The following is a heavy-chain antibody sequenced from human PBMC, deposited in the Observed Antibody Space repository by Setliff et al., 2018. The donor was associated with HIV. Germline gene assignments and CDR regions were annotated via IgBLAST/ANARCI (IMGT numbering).Heavy chain of an antibody. CDR1: GFTFAHQA. Sequence: GSLRLSCTTSGFTFAHQAMTWVRQAPGKGLEWVSIIYTDDSNTYYAESVKGRFTISRDNSKNTLYLQMNSLRAEDTAVYYCAKHFLLWSNAFHIWGQGTMVTVSS. J-gene: IGHJ3*02. CDR2: IYTDDSNT. CDR3: AKHFLLWSNAFHI. D-gene: IGHD2-21*01. V-gene: IGHV3-23*03.